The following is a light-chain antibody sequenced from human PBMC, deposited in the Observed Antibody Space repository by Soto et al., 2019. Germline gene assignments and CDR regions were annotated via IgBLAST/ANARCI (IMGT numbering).Light chain of an antibody. Sequence: EIVWTQSPGTLSLSPGERATLSCRASQSVSSNYLAWYQQKPGQAPRLLIYGASRGAAGIPDGFSGSGSGTDFTLTISSLEPEDFAVYFCQQYRRSPIFTFRQGTKLEIK. J-gene: IGKJ2*01. CDR2: GAS. CDR3: QQYRRSPIFT. V-gene: IGKV3-20*01. CDR1: QSVSSNY.